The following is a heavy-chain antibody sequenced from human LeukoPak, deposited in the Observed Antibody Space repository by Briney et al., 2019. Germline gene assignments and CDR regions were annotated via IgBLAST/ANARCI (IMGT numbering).Heavy chain of an antibody. CDR3: ARSAPYYYGSGSSWFDP. V-gene: IGHV1-8*03. Sequence: ASVKVSCKASGYTFTSYGINWVRQATGQGLEWMGWMNPNSGNTGYAQKFQGRVTITRNTSISTAYMELSSLRSEDTAVYYCARSAPYYYGSGSSWFDPWGQGTLVTVSS. CDR2: MNPNSGNT. CDR1: GYTFTSYG. J-gene: IGHJ5*02. D-gene: IGHD3-10*01.